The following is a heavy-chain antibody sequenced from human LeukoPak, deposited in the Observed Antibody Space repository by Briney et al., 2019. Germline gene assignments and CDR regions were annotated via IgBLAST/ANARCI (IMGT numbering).Heavy chain of an antibody. J-gene: IGHJ6*02. CDR3: ATGSQAVAGIYYYYGMDV. Sequence: GASVKVSCKVSGYTFTGYDINWVRQATGQGLQWMGWMNFHSGNTGYAQKFQGRVTMTRDTSISTAYMELSSLRSDDTAVYYCATGSQAVAGIYYYYGMDVWGQGTTVTVSS. V-gene: IGHV1-8*01. D-gene: IGHD6-19*01. CDR1: GYTFTGYD. CDR2: MNFHSGNT.